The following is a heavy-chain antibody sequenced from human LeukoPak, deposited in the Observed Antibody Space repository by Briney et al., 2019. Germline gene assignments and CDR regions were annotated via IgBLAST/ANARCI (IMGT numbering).Heavy chain of an antibody. CDR2: IYTSGST. Sequence: PSETLSLTCTVSGGSISSGSYYWSWIRQPAGKGLEWIGRIYTSGSTNYNPSLKSRVTISVDTSKNQFSLKLSSVTAADTAVYYCARAYYGSGSYYNTHYYYYMDVWGKGTTVTVSS. V-gene: IGHV4-61*02. J-gene: IGHJ6*03. D-gene: IGHD3-10*01. CDR3: ARAYYGSGSYYNTHYYYYMDV. CDR1: GGSISSGSYY.